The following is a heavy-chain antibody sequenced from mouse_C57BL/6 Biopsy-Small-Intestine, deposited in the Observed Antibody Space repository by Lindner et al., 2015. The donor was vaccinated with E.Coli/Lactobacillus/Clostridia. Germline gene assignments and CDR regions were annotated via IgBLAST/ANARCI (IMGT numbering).Heavy chain of an antibody. V-gene: IGHV1-22*01. CDR3: AAYGYDFDF. CDR1: GYTFTDYN. J-gene: IGHJ2*01. Sequence: VQLQESGPELVKPGASVKMSCRASGYTFTDYNMHWMRQSHGKSLEWIGYINPKNGGTTYNQKFKGKATLTVIMSSSTAYMEFRSLTSEDSAVYYCAAYGYDFDFWGQGTTLTVSS. CDR2: INPKNGGT. D-gene: IGHD2-2*01.